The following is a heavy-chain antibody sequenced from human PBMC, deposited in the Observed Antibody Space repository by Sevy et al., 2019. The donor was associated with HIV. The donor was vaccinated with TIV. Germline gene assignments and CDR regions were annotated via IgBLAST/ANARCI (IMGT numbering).Heavy chain of an antibody. CDR1: GFTFSDYW. CDR2: IKRDESVK. J-gene: IGHJ3*02. Sequence: GGSLRLSCAASGFTFSDYWMTWVRQAPGKDLEWVANIKRDESVKHYVDSVKGRFSVSRDNAKNSLYLHMNSLRADDTALYYCARDSSYCSGDKCYYVFDIWGQGTMVTVSS. V-gene: IGHV3-7*01. D-gene: IGHD2-21*01. CDR3: ARDSSYCSGDKCYYVFDI.